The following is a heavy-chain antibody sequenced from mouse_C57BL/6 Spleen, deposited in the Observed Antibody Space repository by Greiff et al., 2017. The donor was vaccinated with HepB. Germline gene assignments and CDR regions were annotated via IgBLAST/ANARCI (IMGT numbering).Heavy chain of an antibody. D-gene: IGHD2-1*01. V-gene: IGHV6-3*01. CDR3: TGEKKIYYGSGDYFDY. Sequence: VQLKQSGGGLVQPGGSMKLSCVASGFTFSNYWMNWVRQSPEKGLEWVAQIRLKSDNYATHYAESVKGRFTISRDDSKRSVYRQMNNLRAEDTGSYDFTGEKKIYYGSGDYFDYWGQGTTLTVSS. CDR2: IRLKSDNYAT. J-gene: IGHJ2*01. CDR1: GFTFSNYW.